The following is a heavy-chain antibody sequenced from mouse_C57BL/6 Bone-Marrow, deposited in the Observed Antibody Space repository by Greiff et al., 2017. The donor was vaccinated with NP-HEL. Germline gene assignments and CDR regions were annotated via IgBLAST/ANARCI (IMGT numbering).Heavy chain of an antibody. J-gene: IGHJ4*01. D-gene: IGHD2-5*01. CDR3: ARSPSYYSNPYYAMDY. CDR2: IDPSDSET. Sequence: QVQLQQPGAELVRPGSSVKLSCKASGYTFTSYWMHWVKQRPIQGLEWIGNIDPSDSETHYNQKFKDKATLTVDKSSSTAYMQLSSLTSEDSAVYYCARSPSYYSNPYYAMDYWGQGTSVTVSS. V-gene: IGHV1-52*01. CDR1: GYTFTSYW.